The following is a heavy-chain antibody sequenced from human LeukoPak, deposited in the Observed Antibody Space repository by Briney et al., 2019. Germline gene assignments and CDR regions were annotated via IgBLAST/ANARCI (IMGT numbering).Heavy chain of an antibody. V-gene: IGHV3-48*01. CDR1: GFTFSSYS. D-gene: IGHD6-19*01. J-gene: IGHJ4*02. CDR3: ARDLHYNSGWFNFDY. Sequence: GGSLRLSCAASGFTFSSYSMNWVRQAPGKGLEWVSYISSSSSTIYYADSVKGRFTISRDNSKNTLYLQMNSLRAEDTAVYYCARDLHYNSGWFNFDYWGQGTLVTVSS. CDR2: ISSSSSTI.